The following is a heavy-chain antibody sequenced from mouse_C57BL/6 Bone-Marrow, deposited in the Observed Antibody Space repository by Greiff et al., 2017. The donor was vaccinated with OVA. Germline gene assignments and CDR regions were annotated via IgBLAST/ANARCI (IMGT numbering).Heavy chain of an antibody. V-gene: IGHV1-82*01. CDR3: ARHEDGYYASYFDY. D-gene: IGHD2-3*01. J-gene: IGHJ2*01. CDR2: IYPGDGDT. CDR1: GYAFSSSW. Sequence: QVQLQQSGPELVKPGASVKISCKASGYAFSSSWMNWVKQRPGKGLEWLGRIYPGDGDTNYNGKFKGKATLTADKSSSTAYMQLSSRTSEDSAVYFCARHEDGYYASYFDYWGQGTTLTVSS.